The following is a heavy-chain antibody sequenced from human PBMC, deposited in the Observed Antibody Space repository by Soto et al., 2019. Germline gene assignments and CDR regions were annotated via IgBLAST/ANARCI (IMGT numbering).Heavy chain of an antibody. CDR2: IIPVFQTA. CDR3: ARGGSGYTWFNEF. V-gene: IGHV1-69*13. Sequence: SVKVSCKASGGLFSSYPISWVRQVPGQGLEWMGGIIPVFQTAYYTQRFQGRVTITAGESTNTAYMELSSLRSEDTAIYYCARGGSGYTWFNEFWGQGTLVTVSS. CDR1: GGLFSSYP. D-gene: IGHD3-22*01. J-gene: IGHJ4*02.